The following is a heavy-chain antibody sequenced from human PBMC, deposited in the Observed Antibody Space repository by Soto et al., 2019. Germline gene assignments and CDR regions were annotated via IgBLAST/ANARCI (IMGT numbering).Heavy chain of an antibody. CDR2: ISSSSSYI. V-gene: IGHV3-21*01. CDR1: GFTFSSYS. D-gene: IGHD6-13*01. J-gene: IGHJ6*02. CDR3: ARDSEKPWHQLALHYSYYGMDF. Sequence: GGSLRLSCAASGFTFSSYSMNWVRQAPGKGLEWVSSISSSSSYIYYADSVKGRFTISRDNAKNSLYLQMNSLRAEDTAVYYCARDSEKPWHQLALHYSYYGMDFWGQAPTVTVSS.